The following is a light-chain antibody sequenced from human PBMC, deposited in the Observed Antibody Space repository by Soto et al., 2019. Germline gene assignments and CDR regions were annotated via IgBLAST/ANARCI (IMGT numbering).Light chain of an antibody. CDR3: QQYGSTPPVT. V-gene: IGKV3-20*01. J-gene: IGKJ1*01. Sequence: EIVLTQSPGTLSLSPGERATLSCRASQSVSSSYLAWYQQKPGQAPRLLIYGASSRATGIPDRFSGSGSGKDFTLTSSRLEPEDFAVYYCQQYGSTPPVTFGQGNKVEIK. CDR2: GAS. CDR1: QSVSSSY.